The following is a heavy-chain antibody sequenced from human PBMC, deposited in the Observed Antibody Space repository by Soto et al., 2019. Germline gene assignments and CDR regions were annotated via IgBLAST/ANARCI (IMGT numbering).Heavy chain of an antibody. CDR1: GFTFSSYT. CDR2: ISSTGIYI. CDR3: GRRDSSSSTDY. J-gene: IGHJ4*02. D-gene: IGHD6-6*01. V-gene: IGHV3-21*06. Sequence: GGSLRLSCAASGFTFSSYTMNWVRQAPGEGLEWVSSISSTGIYIYYADSVKGRFTISRDNAKNSLYLHMNSLRAEDTATYYCGRRDSSSSTDYWGQGILVTVSS.